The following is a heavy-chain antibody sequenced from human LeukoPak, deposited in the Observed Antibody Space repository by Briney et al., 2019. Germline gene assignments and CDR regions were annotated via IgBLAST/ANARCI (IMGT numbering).Heavy chain of an antibody. Sequence: ASVKVSCKASGGTFISYAISWVRQAPGQGLEWMGGIIPIFGTANYAQKFQGRVTITADESTSTAYMELSSLRSEDTAVYYCARALSSRFLEWSYDHWGQGTLVTLSS. J-gene: IGHJ5*02. D-gene: IGHD3-3*01. CDR1: GGTFISYA. CDR3: ARALSSRFLEWSYDH. CDR2: IIPIFGTA. V-gene: IGHV1-69*13.